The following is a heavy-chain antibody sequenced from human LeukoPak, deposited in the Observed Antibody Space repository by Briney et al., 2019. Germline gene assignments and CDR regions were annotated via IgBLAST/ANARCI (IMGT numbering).Heavy chain of an antibody. CDR2: IYHSGTT. J-gene: IGHJ4*02. CDR1: GGSISSGVYS. D-gene: IGHD3-9*01. CDR3: ARSSDILTGYFDY. Sequence: SETLSLTCAVSGGSISSGVYSWRWLRQPPGKGLEWVGYIYHSGTTYYNPSLESRVTISVDRSKTQFSLNLNSVTAADTAVYYCARSSDILTGYFDYWGQGTLVTVSS. V-gene: IGHV4-30-2*01.